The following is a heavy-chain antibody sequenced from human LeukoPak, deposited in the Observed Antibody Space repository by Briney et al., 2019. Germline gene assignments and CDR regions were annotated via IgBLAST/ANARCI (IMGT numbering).Heavy chain of an antibody. V-gene: IGHV1-69*13. D-gene: IGHD2/OR15-2a*01. Sequence: GASVKVSCKASGGTFSSYAISWVRQAPGQGLEWMGGIIPIFGAANYAQKFQGRVTITADESTSTAYMELSSLRSEDTAVYYCARYILSGGAFDIWGQGTMVTVSS. CDR2: IIPIFGAA. CDR1: GGTFSSYA. J-gene: IGHJ3*02. CDR3: ARYILSGGAFDI.